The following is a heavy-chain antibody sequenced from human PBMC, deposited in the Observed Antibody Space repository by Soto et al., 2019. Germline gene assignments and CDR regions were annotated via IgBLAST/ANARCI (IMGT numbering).Heavy chain of an antibody. D-gene: IGHD3-22*01. CDR2: ISSSSSYI. J-gene: IGHJ4*02. CDR3: ATSMFDSSGSDY. CDR1: GFTFSSYS. V-gene: IGHV3-21*01. Sequence: PGGSLSISCAASGFTFSSYSMNWVRQAPGKGLEWVSSISSSSSYIYYADSVKGRFTISRDNAKNSLYLQMNSLRAEDTAVYYCATSMFDSSGSDYWGQGTLVTVSS.